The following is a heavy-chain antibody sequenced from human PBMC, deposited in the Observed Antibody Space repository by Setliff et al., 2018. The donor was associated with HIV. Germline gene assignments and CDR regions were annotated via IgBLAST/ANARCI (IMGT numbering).Heavy chain of an antibody. CDR2: IFYSGSA. CDR1: GGSISSSSYY. V-gene: IGHV4-39*02. D-gene: IGHD6-13*01. Sequence: SETLSLTCTVSGGSISSSSYYWGWIRQPPGKGLEWIGSIFYSGSAYYNPSLKSRVIISVDTSKNHLSLKLNSVTVADTAVYYCARGGLTAAGTLLLVGYFDYWGQGTLVTVSS. CDR3: ARGGLTAAGTLLLVGYFDY. J-gene: IGHJ4*02.